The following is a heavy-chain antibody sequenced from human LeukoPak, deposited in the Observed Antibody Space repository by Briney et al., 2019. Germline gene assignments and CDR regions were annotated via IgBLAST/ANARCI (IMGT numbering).Heavy chain of an antibody. J-gene: IGHJ2*01. Sequence: TGGSLRLSCAGAGFTFSNYRMNWVRQAPGKGLEWVSSISHTSNYIYYADSVKGRFTISRDNAKNSLYLQMNSLRAEDTAVYYCAWAVGATDWYFDLWGRGTLVTVSS. CDR3: AWAVGATDWYFDL. V-gene: IGHV3-21*01. D-gene: IGHD1-26*01. CDR2: ISHTSNYI. CDR1: GFTFSNYR.